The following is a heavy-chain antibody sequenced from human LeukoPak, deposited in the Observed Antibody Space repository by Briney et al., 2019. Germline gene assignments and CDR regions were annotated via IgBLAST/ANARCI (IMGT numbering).Heavy chain of an antibody. J-gene: IGHJ4*02. CDR2: INTNTGNP. Sequence: GASVKVSCKASGYTFTSYAMNWVRQAPGQGLEWVGWINTNTGNPTYAQGFTGRFVFSLDTSVSTAYLQISSLKAEDTAVYYCARRPGGRIAAAGIFDYWGQGTLVTVSS. CDR1: GYTFTSYA. V-gene: IGHV7-4-1*02. CDR3: ARRPGGRIAAAGIFDY. D-gene: IGHD6-13*01.